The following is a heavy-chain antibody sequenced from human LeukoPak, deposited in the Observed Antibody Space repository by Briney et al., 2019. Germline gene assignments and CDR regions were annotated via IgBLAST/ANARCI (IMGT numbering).Heavy chain of an antibody. V-gene: IGHV1-46*01. Sequence: ASVTVSCRASGYTFTSYYMHWVRQAPGQGLEWMGIINPSGGSTSYAQKFQGRVTMTRDTSTSTVYMELSSLRSEDTAVYYCARAGGIAADPSRYWGQGTLVTVSS. J-gene: IGHJ4*02. D-gene: IGHD6-13*01. CDR2: INPSGGST. CDR3: ARAGGIAADPSRY. CDR1: GYTFTSYY.